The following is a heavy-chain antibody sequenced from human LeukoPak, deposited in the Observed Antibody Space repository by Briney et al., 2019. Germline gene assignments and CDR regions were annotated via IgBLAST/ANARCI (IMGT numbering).Heavy chain of an antibody. V-gene: IGHV3-23*01. J-gene: IGHJ4*02. Sequence: GGSLRLSCAASGFTFSSSAMSWVRQAPGKGLEWVSAISNNGGYTYYADSVQGRFTISRDNSKSTLCLQMNSLRAEDTAVYYCAKHCSSTSCLDYWGQGTLVTVS. CDR3: AKHCSSTSCLDY. D-gene: IGHD2-2*01. CDR2: ISNNGGYT. CDR1: GFTFSSSA.